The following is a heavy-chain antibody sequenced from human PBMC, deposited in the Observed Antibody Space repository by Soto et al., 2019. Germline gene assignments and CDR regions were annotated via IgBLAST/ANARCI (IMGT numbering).Heavy chain of an antibody. J-gene: IGHJ6*02. D-gene: IGHD3-3*01. CDR2: INPNSGGT. CDR3: ARGLEYDFWSGYLRPNYYYYGMDV. Sequence: ASVKVSCKASGYTFTGYYMHWVRQAPGQGLEWMGWINPNSGGTNYAQKFQGWVTMTRDTSISTAYMELSRLRSDDTAVYYCARGLEYDFWSGYLRPNYYYYGMDVWGQGTTVTVSS. CDR1: GYTFTGYY. V-gene: IGHV1-2*04.